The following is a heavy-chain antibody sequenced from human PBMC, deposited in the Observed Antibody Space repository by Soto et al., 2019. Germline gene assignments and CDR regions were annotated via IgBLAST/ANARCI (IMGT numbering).Heavy chain of an antibody. J-gene: IGHJ4*02. CDR3: ARVTSGYRPHFGY. V-gene: IGHV4-59*01. CDR2: IYYSGST. D-gene: IGHD3-3*01. Sequence: QVQLQESGPGLVKPSETLSLTCTVSGGSLSSYYWSWIRQPPGKGLECIGYIYYSGSTNYKPSLRSRATISVDTSKNQFSLKLSSVTAADTAVYYCARVTSGYRPHFGYWGQGTLVTVSS. CDR1: GGSLSSYY.